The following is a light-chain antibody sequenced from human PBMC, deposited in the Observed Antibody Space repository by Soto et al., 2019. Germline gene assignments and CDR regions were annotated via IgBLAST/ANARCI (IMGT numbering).Light chain of an antibody. V-gene: IGKV1-39*01. Sequence: DIPMTQSPSSLSASVGDRVTITCRASQSISSYLNLYQQKPGKAPKLLIYAASSLQSGVPSRFSGSGSGTDFTLTISSLQPEDFATYYCQQSYSTLTFGGGTKVELK. CDR1: QSISSY. CDR2: AAS. CDR3: QQSYSTLT. J-gene: IGKJ4*01.